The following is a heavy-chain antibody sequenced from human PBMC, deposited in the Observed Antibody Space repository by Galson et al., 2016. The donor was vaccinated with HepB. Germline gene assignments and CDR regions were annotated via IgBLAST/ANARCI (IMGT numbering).Heavy chain of an antibody. CDR3: AKGERTNSLGDFDY. D-gene: IGHD3-16*01. CDR2: VDPSESHA. Sequence: QSGAEVKKPGESLRISCQASGYIFTKYWISWVRQMPGKGLEWMGKVDPSESHASYSPSFQGHVTVSADRSVSPAYLQWSGLKASDTAIYYCAKGERTNSLGDFDYWGQGTLVTVSS. J-gene: IGHJ4*02. V-gene: IGHV5-10-1*01. CDR1: GYIFTKYW.